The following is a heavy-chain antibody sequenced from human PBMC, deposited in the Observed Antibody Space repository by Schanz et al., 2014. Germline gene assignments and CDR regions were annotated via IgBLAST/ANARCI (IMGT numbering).Heavy chain of an antibody. CDR1: GFTFSDYY. CDR3: AKDHAGSDILTALGN. V-gene: IGHV3-30*18. CDR2: ISDDGSNH. Sequence: QVQLVESGGGLVKPGGSLRLSCAASGFTFSDYYMSWIRQAPGKGLEWVAVISDDGSNHYYPDSVKGRFTISRDNSKNTLYLQMTSLRSEDTAVYYCAKDHAGSDILTALGNWGQGTLVTVSS. D-gene: IGHD3-9*01. J-gene: IGHJ4*02.